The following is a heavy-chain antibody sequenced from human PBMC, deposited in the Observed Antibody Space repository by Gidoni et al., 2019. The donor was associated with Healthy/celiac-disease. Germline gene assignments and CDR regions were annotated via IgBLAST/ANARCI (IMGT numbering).Heavy chain of an antibody. CDR3: ARDRVKGVIHPLTSYYYYYGMDV. J-gene: IGHJ6*02. Sequence: EVQLVESGGGLVQPGGSLRLSCAASGFTVSSNYMSWVRQAPGKGLEWVSVIYSGGSTYYADSVKGRFTISRDNSKNTLYLQMNSLRAEDTAVYYCARDRVKGVIHPLTSYYYYYGMDVWGQGTTVTVSS. CDR2: IYSGGST. CDR1: GFTVSSNY. V-gene: IGHV3-66*02. D-gene: IGHD3-16*02.